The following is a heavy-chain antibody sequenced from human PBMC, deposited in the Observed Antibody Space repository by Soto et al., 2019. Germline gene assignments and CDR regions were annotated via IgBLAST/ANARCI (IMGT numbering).Heavy chain of an antibody. CDR2: ITTYNGNR. V-gene: IGHV1-18*01. CDR1: GYTFQNYG. CDR3: ARLIGNRWLDS. D-gene: IGHD3-16*01. J-gene: IGHJ5*01. Sequence: ASVKVSCKASGYTFQNYGIKWVRQAPGQGLEWVGWITTYNGNRYSAEKFQGRVTINPDTSRNQFSLQLNSVTPEDTAVYYCARLIGNRWLDSWGQGTLDPVSS.